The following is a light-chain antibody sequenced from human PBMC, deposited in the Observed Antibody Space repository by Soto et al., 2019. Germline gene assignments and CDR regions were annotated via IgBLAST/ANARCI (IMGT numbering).Light chain of an antibody. CDR2: AAS. CDR1: QSISSY. Sequence: GERVAIAGRASQSISSYLNWYQQKPGKAPKLLIYAASSLQSGVPSRFSGSGSGTDFTLTISSLQPEDFATYYCQQSYSTPLTFGGGTKVDIK. CDR3: QQSYSTPLT. V-gene: IGKV1-39*01. J-gene: IGKJ4*01.